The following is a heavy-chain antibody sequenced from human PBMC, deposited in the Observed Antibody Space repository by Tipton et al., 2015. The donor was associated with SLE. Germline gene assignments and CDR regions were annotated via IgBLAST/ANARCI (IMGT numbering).Heavy chain of an antibody. CDR2: IVVGSGHT. D-gene: IGHD3-22*01. CDR1: GFTFSSSA. V-gene: IGHV1-58*01. Sequence: QLVQSGAEVKKPGASVKVSCKASGFTFSSSAVQWVRQARGQRLEWMGWIVVGSGHTNYAQKFQQRVTFTRDMSTSTAYMELSSLRSEDTAIYYCAADTLIEGVWGQGTQVTVSS. J-gene: IGHJ4*02. CDR3: AADTLIEGV.